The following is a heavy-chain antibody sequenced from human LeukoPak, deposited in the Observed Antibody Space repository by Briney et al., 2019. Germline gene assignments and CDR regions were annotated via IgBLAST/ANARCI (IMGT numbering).Heavy chain of an antibody. D-gene: IGHD1-26*01. J-gene: IGHJ6*03. V-gene: IGHV1-24*01. CDR2: FDPEDGET. CDR1: GYTLTELS. CDR3: ATASPRGSYWAWYYYYMDV. Sequence: GASVKVSCKVSGYTLTELSMHWMRQAPGKGLEWMGGFDPEDGETIYAQKFQGRVTMTEDTSTDTAYMELSSLRSEDTAVYYCATASPRGSYWAWYYYYMDVWGKGTTVTVSS.